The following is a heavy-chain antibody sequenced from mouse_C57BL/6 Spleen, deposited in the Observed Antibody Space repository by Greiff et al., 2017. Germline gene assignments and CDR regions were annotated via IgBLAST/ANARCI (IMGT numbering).Heavy chain of an antibody. J-gene: IGHJ4*01. V-gene: IGHV5-9-1*02. Sequence: EVQRVESGEGLVKPGGSLKLSCAASGFTFSSYAMSWVRQTPEKRLEWVAYISSGGDYIYYAATVKGRFTISRDNARNTQYLQMSRLKSEDTAMYYCTSDRWSLGAMDYWGQGTSVTVSS. CDR2: ISSGGDYI. CDR1: GFTFSSYA. CDR3: TSDRWSLGAMDY.